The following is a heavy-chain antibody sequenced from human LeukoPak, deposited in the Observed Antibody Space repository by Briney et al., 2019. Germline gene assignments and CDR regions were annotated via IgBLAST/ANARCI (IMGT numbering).Heavy chain of an antibody. CDR1: GFTFSSYA. Sequence: PGGSLRLSCAASGFTFSSYAMYWVRQAPGKGLEWVAVISYDGSNKYYADSVKGRFTISRDNSKNTLYLQMNSLRAGDTAVYYCARDTLYCSSTSCSYYFDYWGQGTLVTVSS. V-gene: IGHV3-30*04. J-gene: IGHJ4*02. CDR3: ARDTLYCSSTSCSYYFDY. CDR2: ISYDGSNK. D-gene: IGHD2-2*01.